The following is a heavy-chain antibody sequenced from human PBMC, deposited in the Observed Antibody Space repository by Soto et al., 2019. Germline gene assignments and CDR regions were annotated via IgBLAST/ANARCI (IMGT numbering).Heavy chain of an antibody. CDR2: MNPGSGDT. Sequence: EASVKVSCKASGYSFTNNDVSWVRQATGQGLEWMGWMNPGSGDTGYAQKFQGRVTMTRDISIATAYMELSSLRSEDTAVYYCATALRLVDYLLKHWGQGTPVTVSS. J-gene: IGHJ4*02. D-gene: IGHD3-9*01. CDR1: GYSFTNND. V-gene: IGHV1-8*01. CDR3: ATALRLVDYLLKH.